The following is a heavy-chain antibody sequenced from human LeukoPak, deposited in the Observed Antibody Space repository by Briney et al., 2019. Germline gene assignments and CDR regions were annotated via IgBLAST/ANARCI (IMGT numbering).Heavy chain of an antibody. J-gene: IGHJ4*02. CDR2: ISSSGSTI. CDR1: GFTFSSYE. Sequence: GGSLRLSCAASGFTFSSYEMNWVRQAPGKGLEWISYISSSGSTIYYADSVQGRLTVSRDNAKNSLYLQMTSLRAEDTAVYYCARDIHYYDTSAYLEVRGFDYCGQGTLVTVSS. D-gene: IGHD3-22*01. V-gene: IGHV3-48*03. CDR3: ARDIHYYDTSAYLEVRGFDY.